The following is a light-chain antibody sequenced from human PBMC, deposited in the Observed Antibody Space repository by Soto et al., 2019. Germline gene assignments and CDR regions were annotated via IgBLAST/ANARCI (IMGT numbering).Light chain of an antibody. CDR1: SSDVGGYNY. CDR2: DVS. V-gene: IGLV2-14*01. J-gene: IGLJ2*01. CDR3: SSYTSSSTPQ. Sequence: QSALTQPASVSGSPGQSITIACTGTSSDVGGYNYVSWYQQHPGKAPKLMIYDVSNRPSGVSNRFSGSKSGHTASLTISGLQAEYEADYYCSSYTSSSTPQFGGGTKLTVL.